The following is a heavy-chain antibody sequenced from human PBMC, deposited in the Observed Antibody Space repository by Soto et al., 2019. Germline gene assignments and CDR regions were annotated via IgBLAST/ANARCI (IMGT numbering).Heavy chain of an antibody. Sequence: GGSLRLSCTASGFTFSSYSMNWVRQAPGKGLEWVSSISSSSSYIYYADSVKGRFTISRDNAKNSLYLQMNSLRAEDTAVYYCARSMNVLRYFDWLLDPYYYYYYMDVWGKGTTVTVSS. J-gene: IGHJ6*03. CDR2: ISSSSSYI. V-gene: IGHV3-21*01. CDR3: ARSMNVLRYFDWLLDPYYYYYYMDV. D-gene: IGHD3-9*01. CDR1: GFTFSSYS.